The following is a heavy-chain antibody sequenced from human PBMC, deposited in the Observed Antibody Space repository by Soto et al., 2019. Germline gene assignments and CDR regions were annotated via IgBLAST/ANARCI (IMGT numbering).Heavy chain of an antibody. Sequence: ETLSLTCTVSGGSITGYYWSWIRQPPGKGLEWIGYIYYSGSTNYNPSLKSRVTISVDASKNQFSLNLTSVTAADTAVYYCARGGKVYYDILTGPQFDYWGQGILVTVS. V-gene: IGHV4-59*01. CDR2: IYYSGST. J-gene: IGHJ4*02. D-gene: IGHD3-9*01. CDR1: GGSITGYY. CDR3: ARGGKVYYDILTGPQFDY.